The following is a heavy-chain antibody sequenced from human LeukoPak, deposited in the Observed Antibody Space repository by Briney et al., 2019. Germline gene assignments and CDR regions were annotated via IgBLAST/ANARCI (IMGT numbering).Heavy chain of an antibody. Sequence: SETLSLTCTVSGGSISSSSYYWGWIRQPPGKGLEWIGSIYYSGSTYYNPSLKSRVTISVDTSKNQFSLKLSSVTAADTAVYYCARDVPPSYYGDYVRKDYWGQGTLVTVSS. V-gene: IGHV4-39*07. CDR1: GGSISSSSYY. D-gene: IGHD4-17*01. CDR3: ARDVPPSYYGDYVRKDY. CDR2: IYYSGST. J-gene: IGHJ4*02.